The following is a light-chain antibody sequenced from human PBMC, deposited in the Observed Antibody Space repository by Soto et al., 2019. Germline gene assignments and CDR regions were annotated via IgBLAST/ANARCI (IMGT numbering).Light chain of an antibody. J-gene: IGKJ4*01. V-gene: IGKV3-20*01. CDR2: DAS. CDR3: QQYGSSVT. Sequence: GTVSRSIGEGANLSCRASQSVSSSYLAWYQQKPGQAPRLLIYDASSRATDIPDRFSGRGSGTDFTLTISRLEPEDFAVYYCQQYGSSVTFGAGTKVDIK. CDR1: QSVSSSY.